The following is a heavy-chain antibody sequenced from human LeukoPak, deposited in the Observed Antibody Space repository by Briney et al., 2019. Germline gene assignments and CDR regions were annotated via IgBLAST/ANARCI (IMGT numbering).Heavy chain of an antibody. V-gene: IGHV3-11*01. Sequence: GGSLRLSCAVSGFTFSDHYMRWVRHAPGKGLEWVSYISNSGNSIFYADSVKGRFTISRDNAKNSLYMQMNSLRAEDTAVYYCTTGVYYGDYPFDYWGQGTLVTVSS. CDR1: GFTFSDHY. CDR3: TTGVYYGDYPFDY. D-gene: IGHD4-17*01. CDR2: ISNSGNSI. J-gene: IGHJ4*02.